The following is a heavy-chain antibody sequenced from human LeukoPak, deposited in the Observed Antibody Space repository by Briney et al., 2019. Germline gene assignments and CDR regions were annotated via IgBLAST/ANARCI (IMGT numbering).Heavy chain of an antibody. D-gene: IGHD6-19*01. Sequence: GGSLRLSCAASGSTFSSYWMSWVRQAPGKGLEWVANIKQDGSEKYYVDSVRGRFTISRDNAKNSLYLQTNSLRAEDTAVYYCASVRIAVTSSCPFDYWGQGTLVTVSS. CDR3: ASVRIAVTSSCPFDY. CDR1: GSTFSSYW. J-gene: IGHJ4*02. CDR2: IKQDGSEK. V-gene: IGHV3-7*01.